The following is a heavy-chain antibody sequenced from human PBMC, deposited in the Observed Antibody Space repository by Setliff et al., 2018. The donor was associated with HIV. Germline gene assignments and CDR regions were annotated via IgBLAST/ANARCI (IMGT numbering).Heavy chain of an antibody. CDR2: INVRDGDT. V-gene: IGHV1-3*01. CDR3: ARAPGYYVQNSARKRYDWFDP. CDR1: GSTFPTYS. D-gene: IGHD2-2*03. Sequence: GVSETVSCKASGSTFPTYSLLWVRQAPGQSLAWMGRINVRDGDTKYPQELQGRITITRDTSANTAYMELRGLTSDDTAVYYRARAPGYYVQNSARKRYDWFDPWGKGTTVTVSS. J-gene: IGHJ6*04.